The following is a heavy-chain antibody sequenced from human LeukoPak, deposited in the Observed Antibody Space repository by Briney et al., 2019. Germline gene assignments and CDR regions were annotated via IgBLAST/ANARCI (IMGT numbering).Heavy chain of an antibody. Sequence: GGSLRLSCAASGVTFRSYGMHWVRQAPGKGLEWVAVIWYDGSNKYYADSVKGRFTISRDNSKNTLYLQMNSLRAEDTAVYYCARAPASYYYDSSGYYYFDYWGQGTLVTVSS. CDR1: GVTFRSYG. V-gene: IGHV3-33*01. CDR3: ARAPASYYYDSSGYYYFDY. J-gene: IGHJ4*02. CDR2: IWYDGSNK. D-gene: IGHD3-22*01.